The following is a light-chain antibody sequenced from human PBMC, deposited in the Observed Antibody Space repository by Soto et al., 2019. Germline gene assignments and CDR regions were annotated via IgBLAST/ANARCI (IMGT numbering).Light chain of an antibody. CDR3: CSYTTSNTRQIV. J-gene: IGLJ1*01. CDR2: DVS. Sequence: QSALTQPASVSGFPGQSITISCTGTSSDVGGYNYVSWYQQHPGKAPKFMIYDVSNRPSGVSNRFSGSKSGNTASLTISGLQAEDEADYYCCSYTTSNTRQIVFGTRTKLTVL. CDR1: SSDVGGYNY. V-gene: IGLV2-14*01.